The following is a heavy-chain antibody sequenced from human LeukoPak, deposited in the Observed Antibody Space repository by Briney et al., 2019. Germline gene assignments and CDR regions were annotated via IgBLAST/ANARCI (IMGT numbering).Heavy chain of an antibody. CDR1: GYTFTSYD. CDR3: AGAQGGIYDFWSGYPSFYYYYYGMDV. D-gene: IGHD3-3*01. Sequence: ASVKVSCKASGYTFTSYDINWVRQATGQGLEWMGWMNPNSGNTGYAQKFQGRVTMTRNTSISTAYMELSSLRSEDTAVYYCAGAQGGIYDFWSGYPSFYYYYYGMDVWGQGTTVTVSS. J-gene: IGHJ6*02. CDR2: MNPNSGNT. V-gene: IGHV1-8*01.